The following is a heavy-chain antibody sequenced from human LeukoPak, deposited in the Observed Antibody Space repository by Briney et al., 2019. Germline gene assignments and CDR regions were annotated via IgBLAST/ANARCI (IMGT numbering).Heavy chain of an antibody. J-gene: IGHJ6*02. CDR2: IYSDGTT. V-gene: IGHV3-66*01. D-gene: IGHD4-17*01. CDR3: ARVGVWMYGDRYYYYGMDV. Sequence: GGSLRLSCVVSGLTVSNNYMSWVRQAPGKGLEWVSVIYSDGTTRNADSVKGRFTISRDNSKNTVYLQMDSLRAEDTAVYYCARVGVWMYGDRYYYYGMDVWGQGTTVTVSS. CDR1: GLTVSNNY.